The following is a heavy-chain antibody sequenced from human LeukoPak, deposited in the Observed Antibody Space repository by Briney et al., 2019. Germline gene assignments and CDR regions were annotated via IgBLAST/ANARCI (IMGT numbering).Heavy chain of an antibody. Sequence: ASVKVSCKASGYTFTSYGISWVRQAPGQGLEWMGWISAYNGNTNYAQKLQGRVTMTTDTSTSTAYMELRSLRSDDTAVYYCARDSRRVGATGGSDYWGQGTLVTVSS. CDR1: GYTFTSYG. CDR3: ARDSRRVGATGGSDY. CDR2: ISAYNGNT. J-gene: IGHJ4*02. V-gene: IGHV1-18*01. D-gene: IGHD1-26*01.